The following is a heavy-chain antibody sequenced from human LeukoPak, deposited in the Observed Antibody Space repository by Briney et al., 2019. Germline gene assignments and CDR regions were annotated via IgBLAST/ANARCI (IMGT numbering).Heavy chain of an antibody. V-gene: IGHV1-2*02. J-gene: IGHJ5*02. CDR1: GYTFTGYY. CDR2: INPNSGGT. D-gene: IGHD2-8*01. CDR3: AREVAYCTNGVCYTKWFDP. Sequence: ASVKVSCKASGYTFTGYYMHWVRQAPGQGLEWMGWINPNSGGTNYAQKFQGRVTMTRDMSISTAYMELSRLTSDDTAVYYCAREVAYCTNGVCYTKWFDPWGQGTLVTVSS.